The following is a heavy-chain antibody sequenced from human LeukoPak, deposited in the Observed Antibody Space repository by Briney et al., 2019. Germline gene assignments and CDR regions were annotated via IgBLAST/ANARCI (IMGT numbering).Heavy chain of an antibody. CDR1: GGSMSSDSYY. CDR2: MYYSENT. CDR3: VRECENVFDY. J-gene: IGHJ4*02. V-gene: IGHV4-39*07. Sequence: SETLSLTCNVSGGSMSSDSYYWGWIRQPPGKGLEWIGSMYYSENTYYNPSLKSRVKISVDTSKNQFSLKLSSVTAADTAVYYCVRECENVFDYWGQGTLVTVSS.